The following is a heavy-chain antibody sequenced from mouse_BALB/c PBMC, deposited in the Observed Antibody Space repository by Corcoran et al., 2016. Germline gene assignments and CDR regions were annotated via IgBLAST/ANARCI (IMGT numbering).Heavy chain of an antibody. V-gene: IGHV14-3*02. J-gene: IGHJ1*01. CDR2: IDPANGNT. CDR3: ARWDWYFDV. CDR1: GFNIKDTY. Sequence: EVQLQQSGAELVKPGASVKLSCTASGFNIKDTYMHWVKQRPEQGLEWIGRIDPANGNTKYDPKFQGKATITADTSSNTAYRQLSSLTSEDTAVYYCARWDWYFDVWGAVTTFTVSS.